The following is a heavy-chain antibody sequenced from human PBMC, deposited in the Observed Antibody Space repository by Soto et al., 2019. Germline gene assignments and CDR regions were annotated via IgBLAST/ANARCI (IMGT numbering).Heavy chain of an antibody. CDR1: GFTFSNAW. J-gene: IGHJ4*02. Sequence: GGSLRLSCAASGFTFSNAWMSWVRQAPGKGLEWVGRIKSKTDGGTTDYAAPVKGRFTISRDDSKNTLYLQMNSLKTEDTAVYYCNTDIVGATTSDYWGQGTLVTVSS. CDR2: IKSKTDGGTT. D-gene: IGHD1-26*01. V-gene: IGHV3-15*01. CDR3: NTDIVGATTSDY.